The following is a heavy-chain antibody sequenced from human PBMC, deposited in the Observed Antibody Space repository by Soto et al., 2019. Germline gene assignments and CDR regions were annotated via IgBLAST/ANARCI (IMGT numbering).Heavy chain of an antibody. CDR2: ISFDGNRR. D-gene: IGHD6-6*01. CDR3: ARMGIAARPGLSYFDY. Sequence: LRLSCAASGFNFSKFDMHWVRQAPGKELEWVAVISFDGNRRYYPDSVKGRFTISRDNSQNALYLQMNSLRAEDTAVYYCARMGIAARPGLSYFDYWGQGTLVTV. J-gene: IGHJ4*02. CDR1: GFNFSKFD. V-gene: IGHV3-30-3*01.